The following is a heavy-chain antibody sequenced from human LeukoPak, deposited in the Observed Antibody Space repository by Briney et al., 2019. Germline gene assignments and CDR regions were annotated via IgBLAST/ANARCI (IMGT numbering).Heavy chain of an antibody. V-gene: IGHV1-69*04. D-gene: IGHD6-19*01. CDR2: IIPILGIA. Sequence: SVKVSCKASGYTFTSYGISWVRQAPGQGLEWMGRIIPILGIANYAQKLQGRVTITADKSTSTAYMELSSLRSEDTAVYYCARDQDHIAVAGIDYWGQGTLVTVSS. CDR3: ARDQDHIAVAGIDY. CDR1: GYTFTSYG. J-gene: IGHJ4*02.